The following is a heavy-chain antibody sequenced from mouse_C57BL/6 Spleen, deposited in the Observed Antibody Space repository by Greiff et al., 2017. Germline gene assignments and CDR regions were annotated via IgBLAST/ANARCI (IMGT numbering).Heavy chain of an antibody. D-gene: IGHD1-2*01. V-gene: IGHV1-52*01. CDR2: IDPSDSET. J-gene: IGHJ4*01. CDR1: GYTFTSYW. Sequence: VQLQQPGAELVRPGSSVKLSCKASGYTFTSYWMHWVKQRPIQGLEWIGNIDPSDSETHYNQKFKDKATLTVDKSSSTAYMQLSSLTSEDSAVYYCARCLPTAEGYYAMDYWGQGTSVTVSS. CDR3: ARCLPTAEGYYAMDY.